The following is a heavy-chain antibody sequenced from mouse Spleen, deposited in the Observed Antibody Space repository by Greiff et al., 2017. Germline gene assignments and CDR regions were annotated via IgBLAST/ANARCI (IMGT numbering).Heavy chain of an antibody. J-gene: IGHJ3*01. Sequence: QVQLKESGAELVKPGASVKMSCKASGYTFTSYWITWVKQRPGQGLEWIGDIYPGSGSTNYNEKFKSKATLTVDTSSSTAYMQLSSLTSEDSAVYYCARGTGTGFAYWGQGTLVTVSA. CDR1: GYTFTSYW. CDR3: ARGTGTGFAY. V-gene: IGHV1-55*01. D-gene: IGHD4-1*01. CDR2: IYPGSGST.